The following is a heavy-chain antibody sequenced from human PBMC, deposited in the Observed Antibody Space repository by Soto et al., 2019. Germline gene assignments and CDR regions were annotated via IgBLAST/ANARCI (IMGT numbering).Heavy chain of an antibody. CDR2: IHSDGSST. Sequence: PVGSHRLSYAAAGFNFRNYWMRWVRQNPGKGLVCVSRIHSDGSSTSYADSVKGRFTISRDNAKNTLYLQMNSLRAEDTAVYYCAREWNYYDSSGYYLRATAPFDFWGQGTLVTVSS. CDR1: GFNFRNYW. J-gene: IGHJ4*02. D-gene: IGHD3-22*01. V-gene: IGHV3-74*01. CDR3: AREWNYYDSSGYYLRATAPFDF.